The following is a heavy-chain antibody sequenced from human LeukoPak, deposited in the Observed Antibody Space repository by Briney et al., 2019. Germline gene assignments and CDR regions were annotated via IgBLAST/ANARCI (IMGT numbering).Heavy chain of an antibody. J-gene: IGHJ4*02. CDR2: ISYDGSNK. Sequence: PGGSLRLSCAASGFTFSSYAMHWVRQAPGKGLEWVAVISYDGSNKYYADSVKGRFTISRDNSKNTLYLQMNSLRAEDTAVYYCAREGYYGSGSYYSENYFDYWGRGTLVTVSS. CDR1: GFTFSSYA. V-gene: IGHV3-30*04. D-gene: IGHD3-10*01. CDR3: AREGYYGSGSYYSENYFDY.